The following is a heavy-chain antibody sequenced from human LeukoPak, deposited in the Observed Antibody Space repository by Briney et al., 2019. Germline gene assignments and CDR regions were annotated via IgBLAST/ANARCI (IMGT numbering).Heavy chain of an antibody. V-gene: IGHV1-18*04. J-gene: IGHJ4*02. CDR2: ISAYNGNT. Sequence: ASVKVSCKASGYTFTSYYMHWVRQAPGQGLEWMGWISAYNGNTNYALKLQGRVTITTDTSTSTAYMELRSLRSDDTAVYYCARGPLEWLLLGYWGQGTLVTVSS. CDR3: ARGPLEWLLLGY. CDR1: GYTFTSYY. D-gene: IGHD3-3*01.